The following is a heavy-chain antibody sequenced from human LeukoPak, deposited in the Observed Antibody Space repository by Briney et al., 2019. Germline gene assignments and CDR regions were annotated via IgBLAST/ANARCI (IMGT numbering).Heavy chain of an antibody. V-gene: IGHV4-30-2*01. CDR3: AREGRDGYTLDY. Sequence: SETLSLTRAVSGGSISSGGYSWSWIRQPPGKGLEWIGYIYHSGSTYYNPSLKSRVTISVDRSKNQFSLKLSSVTAADTAVYYCAREGRDGYTLDYWGQGTLVTVSS. CDR1: GGSISSGGYS. D-gene: IGHD5-12*01. J-gene: IGHJ4*02. CDR2: IYHSGST.